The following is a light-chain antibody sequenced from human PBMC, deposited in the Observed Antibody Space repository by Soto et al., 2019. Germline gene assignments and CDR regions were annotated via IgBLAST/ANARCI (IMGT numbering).Light chain of an antibody. CDR3: QQYGSSGT. CDR2: QAS. J-gene: IGKJ1*01. CDR1: QSITKW. Sequence: NQMTQSPSTLSASVGDRVTITCRASQSITKWLAWYQQKPGKAPKVLIYQASSLESGVPSRFSGSGSGTDFTLTISRLEPEDFAVYYCQQYGSSGTFGQGTKVDIK. V-gene: IGKV1-5*03.